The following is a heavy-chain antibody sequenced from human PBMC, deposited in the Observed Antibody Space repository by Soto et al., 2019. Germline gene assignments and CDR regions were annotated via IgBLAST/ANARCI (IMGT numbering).Heavy chain of an antibody. J-gene: IGHJ4*02. V-gene: IGHV3-15*01. CDR2: IKSKTGGGTT. CDR1: GFTFSNAW. CDR3: TNGPQGYDICTGYYRSRY. Sequence: GGSLRLSCAASGFTFSNAWMSWVRQAPGKGLEWVGRIKSKTGGGTTDYAAPVTGRFTISRDDSKNTLYLQMNSLNTEDTAVYYCTNGPQGYDICTGYYRSRYWGQGTLVTVSS. D-gene: IGHD3-9*01.